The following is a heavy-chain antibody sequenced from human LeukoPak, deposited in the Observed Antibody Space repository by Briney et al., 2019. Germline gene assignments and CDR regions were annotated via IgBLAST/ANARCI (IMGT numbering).Heavy chain of an antibody. J-gene: IGHJ4*02. CDR1: GITFSNYY. CDR3: ATDDYRGLGY. V-gene: IGHV3-74*01. D-gene: IGHD3-16*01. CDR2: IIQDGSVT. Sequence: GGSLRLSCVTYGITFSNYYMHWVRQVPGEGLVWVSHIIQDGSVTSYADSVKGRFTISRDNAKNTVYPQLNNLRAEDTAVYYCATDDYRGLGYWGQGTLVTVSS.